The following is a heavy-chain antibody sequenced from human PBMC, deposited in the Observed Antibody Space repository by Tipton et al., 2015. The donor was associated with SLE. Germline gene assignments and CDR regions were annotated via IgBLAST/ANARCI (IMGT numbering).Heavy chain of an antibody. CDR3: ATYSGSRGYHFDY. CDR1: GYIFATSW. Sequence: QSGAEVKKPGESLKISCKGSGYIFATSWIGWVRQMPGKGLEWMGIIYPGDSDTKYSPTFQGQVTFSADKSLNTAYLQWSSLKASDTAIYYCATYSGSRGYHFDYWGQGTLVTVSS. CDR2: IYPGDSDT. V-gene: IGHV5-51*03. D-gene: IGHD1-26*01. J-gene: IGHJ4*02.